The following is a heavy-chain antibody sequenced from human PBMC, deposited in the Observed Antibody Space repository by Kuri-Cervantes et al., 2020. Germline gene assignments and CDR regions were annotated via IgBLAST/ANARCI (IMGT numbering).Heavy chain of an antibody. Sequence: SVKVSCKASGGTFSSYAISWVRQAPGQGLEWMGGIIPIFGTANYAQKFQGRVTMTTDTSTSTAYMELRSLRSDDTAVYYCARVWSYYYDSSGYLWFDPWGQGTLVTVSS. J-gene: IGHJ5*02. CDR3: ARVWSYYYDSSGYLWFDP. CDR2: IIPIFGTA. V-gene: IGHV1-69*05. D-gene: IGHD3-22*01. CDR1: GGTFSSYA.